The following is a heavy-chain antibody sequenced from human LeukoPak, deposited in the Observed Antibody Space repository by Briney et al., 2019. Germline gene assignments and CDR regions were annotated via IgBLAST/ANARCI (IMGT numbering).Heavy chain of an antibody. D-gene: IGHD3-22*01. Sequence: KPSETLSLTCTVSGGSISSYYWSWIRQPPGKGLEWIGYIYYSGSTNYNSSFKSRVTISIDTSKNQFSLRLSSVTAADTAVYYCARVTGYMIEDYFDYWGQGTLVTVSS. CDR1: GGSISSYY. J-gene: IGHJ4*02. V-gene: IGHV4-59*01. CDR2: IYYSGST. CDR3: ARVTGYMIEDYFDY.